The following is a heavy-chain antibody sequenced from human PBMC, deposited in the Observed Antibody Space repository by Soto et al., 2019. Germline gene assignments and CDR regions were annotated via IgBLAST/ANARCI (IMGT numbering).Heavy chain of an antibody. CDR3: ASSAA. CDR1: GFIFSSYG. V-gene: IGHV3-33*01. Sequence: PGGSLRLSCAASGFIFSSYGMHWVRQAPGKGLEWVAVIWYDGSNTYYADPVKGRFTISRDNSKNTLFLQMNSLRDEDTAVYYCASSAAWGRGTQVTVSS. D-gene: IGHD6-19*01. J-gene: IGHJ5*02. CDR2: IWYDGSNT.